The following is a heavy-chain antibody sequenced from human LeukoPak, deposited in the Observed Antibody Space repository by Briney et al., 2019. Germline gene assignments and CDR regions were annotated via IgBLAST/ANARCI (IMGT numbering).Heavy chain of an antibody. CDR1: GGSISTYY. D-gene: IGHD3-10*01. CDR2: IYYSGST. Sequence: ASETLSLTCTVSGGSISTYYWSWIRQPPGKGLEWIAYIYYSGSTNYNPSLKSRVTISVDTSNNQFSLRLSSVAAADTAVYYCARGTRYYYGSGSYQYYFDYWGQGTLVTVSS. J-gene: IGHJ4*02. V-gene: IGHV4-59*01. CDR3: ARGTRYYYGSGSYQYYFDY.